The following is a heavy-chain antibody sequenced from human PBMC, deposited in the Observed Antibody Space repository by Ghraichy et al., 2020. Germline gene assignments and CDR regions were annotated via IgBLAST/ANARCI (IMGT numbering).Heavy chain of an antibody. CDR3: ARGANWRPMFGL. J-gene: IGHJ4*02. D-gene: IGHD3/OR15-3a*01. Sequence: TLSLTCSISGGSMIGDYWCWVRHSPHKGLEWIGYAFSDGSADYNPSLKSRASISVDTSKSQLSLKLTSLTATDTAIYYCARGANWRPMFGLWGQGTLVHVSS. CDR1: GGSMIGDY. V-gene: IGHV4-4*08. CDR2: AFSDGSA.